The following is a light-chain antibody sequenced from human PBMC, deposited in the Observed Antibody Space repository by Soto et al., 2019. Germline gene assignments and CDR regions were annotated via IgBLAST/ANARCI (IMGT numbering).Light chain of an antibody. Sequence: QSALTQPASVSGSPGQSITISCTGTSSDVGGYNYVAWYKQHPGKAPKLLIYDVSNRPSGVSNRFSGSKAGNTASLTISGLQAEDDADYYCSSYTSSTTLVFGGGTKLTVL. J-gene: IGLJ2*01. CDR1: SSDVGGYNY. CDR2: DVS. CDR3: SSYTSSTTLV. V-gene: IGLV2-14*01.